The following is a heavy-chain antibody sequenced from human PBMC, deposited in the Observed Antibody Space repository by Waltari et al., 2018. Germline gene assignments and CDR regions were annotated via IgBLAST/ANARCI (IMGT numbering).Heavy chain of an antibody. CDR1: GGSISRGSSY. V-gene: IGHV4-61*02. Sequence: QVQLQESGPGLVKPSQTLSLTCTVSGGSISRGSSYWSWIRQPAGKGLEWIGRIYTSGSTNYNPSLKSRVTISVDTSKNQFSLKLSSVTAADTAVYYCARGRPRYFDYWGQGTLVTVSS. CDR2: IYTSGST. CDR3: ARGRPRYFDY. J-gene: IGHJ4*02. D-gene: IGHD6-6*01.